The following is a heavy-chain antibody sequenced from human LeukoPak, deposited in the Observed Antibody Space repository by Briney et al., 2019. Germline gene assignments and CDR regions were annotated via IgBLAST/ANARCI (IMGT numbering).Heavy chain of an antibody. CDR2: INHSGST. D-gene: IGHD3-10*01. CDR3: ARGKITFGY. V-gene: IGHV4-34*01. Sequence: SETLSLTCAVYGGSISGYYWSWIRQPPGKGLEWIGEINHSGSTNYNPSLKSRVTISVDTSKNQFSLKLSSVTAADTAVYYCARGKITFGYWGQGTLVTVSS. J-gene: IGHJ4*02. CDR1: GGSISGYY.